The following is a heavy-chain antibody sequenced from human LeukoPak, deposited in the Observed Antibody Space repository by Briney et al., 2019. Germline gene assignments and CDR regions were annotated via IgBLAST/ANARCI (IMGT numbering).Heavy chain of an antibody. Sequence: GGSLRLSCAASGFTFSRYAMHWVRQAPGKGLEWVAVISYDGSNKYYADSVKGRFTISRDNSKNTLYLQMNSLRAEDTAVYYCASALDYWGQGTLVTVSS. J-gene: IGHJ4*02. CDR3: ASALDY. CDR2: ISYDGSNK. V-gene: IGHV3-30*04. CDR1: GFTFSRYA.